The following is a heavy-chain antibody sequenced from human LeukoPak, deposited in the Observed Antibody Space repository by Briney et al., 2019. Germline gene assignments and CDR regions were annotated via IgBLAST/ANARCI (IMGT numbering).Heavy chain of an antibody. Sequence: PSETLSLTCTVSGGSFSSYCWRWIRQPAGKGLEWIGRIDSTGGTTNNSSLKSRVTISVDTSNNHFSLKLSSVTAADTAVYYCARDGGREALAGTSIDYWGQGTLVTVSS. D-gene: IGHD6-19*01. CDR3: ARDGGREALAGTSIDY. CDR2: IDSTGGT. V-gene: IGHV4-4*07. CDR1: GGSFSSYC. J-gene: IGHJ4*02.